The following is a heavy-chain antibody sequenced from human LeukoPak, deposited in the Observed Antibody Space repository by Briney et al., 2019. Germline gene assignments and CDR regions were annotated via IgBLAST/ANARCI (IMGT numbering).Heavy chain of an antibody. CDR1: GFTFDDYA. D-gene: IGHD1-26*01. CDR3: AKDSGSYYHPFFDY. Sequence: GESLRLSCAASGFTFDDYAMHWVRQAPGKGLEWVSLISGDGGSTYYADSVKGRFTISRDNSKNSLYLQMNSLRTEDTALYYCAKDSGSYYHPFFDYWGQGILVTVSS. V-gene: IGHV3-43*02. J-gene: IGHJ4*02. CDR2: ISGDGGST.